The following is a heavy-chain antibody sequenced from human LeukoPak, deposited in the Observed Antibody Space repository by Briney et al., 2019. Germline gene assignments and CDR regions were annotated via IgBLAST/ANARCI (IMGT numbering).Heavy chain of an antibody. CDR1: GFTFDDYA. CDR3: AKGSCSGGSCYFDY. Sequence: GGSLRLSCAASGFTFDDYAMHWVRQAPGKGLEWVSGISWNSGSIGYADSVKGRFTISRDNAKNSPYLQMNSLRAEDTALYYCAKGSCSGGSCYFDYWGQGTLVTVSS. V-gene: IGHV3-9*01. D-gene: IGHD2-15*01. J-gene: IGHJ4*02. CDR2: ISWNSGSI.